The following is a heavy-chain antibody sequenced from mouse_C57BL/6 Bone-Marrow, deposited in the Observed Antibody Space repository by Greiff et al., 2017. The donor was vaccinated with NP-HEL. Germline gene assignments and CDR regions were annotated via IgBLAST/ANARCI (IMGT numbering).Heavy chain of an antibody. CDR1: GYAFSSSW. Sequence: VQLQQSGPELVKPGASVKISCKASGYAFSSSWMNWVKQRPGKGLEWIGRIYPGDGDTNYNGKFKGKATLTADKSSSTAYMQLSSLTSEDSAVYFCARVYRYYYDCWGQGTTLTVAS. CDR3: ARVYRYYYDC. CDR2: IYPGDGDT. V-gene: IGHV1-82*01. J-gene: IGHJ2*01.